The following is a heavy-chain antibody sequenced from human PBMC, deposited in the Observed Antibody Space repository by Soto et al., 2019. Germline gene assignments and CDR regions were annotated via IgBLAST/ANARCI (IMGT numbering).Heavy chain of an antibody. CDR1: GVTFSRYA. CDR2: IIGSGGST. J-gene: IGHJ4*02. V-gene: IGHV3-23*01. D-gene: IGHD6-19*01. Sequence: EVQLLESGGGLVQPGGSLRLSCAASGVTFSRYAMSWVRQAPGKGLGWVSAIIGSGGSTYYADYVKGRCTISTDNSKNTLYMQMNSLRAEDTAVYYCARRSIGWYFDYWGQGTLVTVSS. CDR3: ARRSIGWYFDY.